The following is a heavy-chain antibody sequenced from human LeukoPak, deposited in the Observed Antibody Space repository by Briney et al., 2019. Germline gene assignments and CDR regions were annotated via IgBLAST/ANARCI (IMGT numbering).Heavy chain of an antibody. CDR3: AKDIGDGGIDAFDI. D-gene: IGHD4-17*01. CDR2: ISAISSPV. Sequence: PGGSLRLSCAASGFSFSSYSMNWVRQAPGKGLEWVSYISAISSPVFYTDSVKGRFTVSRDNVKNSLYLQMNSLRAEDTALYYCAKDIGDGGIDAFDIWGQGTMVTVSS. J-gene: IGHJ3*02. V-gene: IGHV3-48*01. CDR1: GFSFSSYS.